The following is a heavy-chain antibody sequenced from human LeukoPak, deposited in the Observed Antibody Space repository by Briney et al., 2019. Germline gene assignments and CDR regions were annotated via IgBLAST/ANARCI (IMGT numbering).Heavy chain of an antibody. J-gene: IGHJ4*02. V-gene: IGHV3-53*01. CDR3: ARDLVGATVPD. CDR2: IHIGGDT. D-gene: IGHD1-26*01. CDR1: GFTVSNNY. Sequence: GSLRLSCAASGFTVSNNYMTWVRQAPGKGLEWVPVIHIGGDTYYADSVKGRFTISRDNSKNTLYLQMNSLRVEDTAVYYCARDLVGATVPDWGQGTLVTVSS.